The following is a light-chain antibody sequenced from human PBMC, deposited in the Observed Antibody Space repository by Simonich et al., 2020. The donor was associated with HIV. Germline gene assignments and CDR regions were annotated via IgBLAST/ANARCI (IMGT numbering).Light chain of an antibody. CDR1: QNILYNSNNKNY. Sequence: DIVMTQSPDSLAVSLGERATINCKSSQNILYNSNNKNYLAWYQQKPGQPPKLLIYWASTRESGVPDRFSGSGSGTDFTLTISSLQSEDFAVYYCQQYNNWPPTFGQGTKLEIK. CDR2: WAS. CDR3: QQYNNWPPT. J-gene: IGKJ2*01. V-gene: IGKV4-1*01.